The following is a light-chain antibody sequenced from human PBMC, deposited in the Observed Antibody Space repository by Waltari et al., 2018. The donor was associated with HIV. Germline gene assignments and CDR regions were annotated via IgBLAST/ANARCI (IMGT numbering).Light chain of an antibody. J-gene: IGKJ2*01. CDR2: VGS. CDR1: QDISNY. Sequence: DIQMTQSPSSLSASVGDRVTITFQARQDISNYLNWYQQKPGKAPKLLTYVGSNLETGVPSRFTGGGSGTDFTFTISSLQPEDIATYYCQQYDNLPYTFGQGTKLEIK. CDR3: QQYDNLPYT. V-gene: IGKV1-33*01.